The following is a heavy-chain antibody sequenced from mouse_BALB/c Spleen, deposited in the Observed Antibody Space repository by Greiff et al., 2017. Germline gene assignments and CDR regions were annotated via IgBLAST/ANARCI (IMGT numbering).Heavy chain of an antibody. V-gene: IGHV1-66*01. Sequence: QVQLQQSGPELVKPGASVKISCKASGYSFTSYYIHWVKQRPGQGLEWIGWIFPGSGNTKYNEKFKGKATLTADTSSSTAYMQLSSLTSEDSAVYFCARRGDYGNYFAYWGQGTLVTVSA. J-gene: IGHJ3*01. CDR1: GYSFTSYY. CDR2: IFPGSGNT. D-gene: IGHD2-1*01. CDR3: ARRGDYGNYFAY.